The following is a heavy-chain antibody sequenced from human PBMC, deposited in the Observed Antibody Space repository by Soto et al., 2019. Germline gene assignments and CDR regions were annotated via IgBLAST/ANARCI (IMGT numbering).Heavy chain of an antibody. CDR2: IYYSGST. J-gene: IGHJ6*02. Sequence: SETLSLTCTVSGGCISSYYWSWIRQPPGKGLEWIGYIYYSGSTNYNPSLKSRVTISVDTSKNQFSLKLSSVTAADTAVYYCARDPTYYYDSSGYWIDYYYGMDVWGQGTTVTVSS. CDR3: ARDPTYYYDSSGYWIDYYYGMDV. CDR1: GGCISSYY. V-gene: IGHV4-59*01. D-gene: IGHD3-22*01.